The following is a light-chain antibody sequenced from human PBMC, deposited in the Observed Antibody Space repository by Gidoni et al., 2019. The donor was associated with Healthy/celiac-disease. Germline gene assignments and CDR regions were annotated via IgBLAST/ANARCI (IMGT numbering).Light chain of an antibody. V-gene: IGKV3-20*01. J-gene: IGKJ1*01. CDR2: GAS. Sequence: IVLTQSPGTLSLSPGERATLSCRASQCVSSSYLAWYQQKPGQAPRLLIYGASSRATGIPDRFSGRGSGTDFTLTSSRLEPEDFAVYYCQQYGSAPTFGQGTKVEIK. CDR1: QCVSSSY. CDR3: QQYGSAPT.